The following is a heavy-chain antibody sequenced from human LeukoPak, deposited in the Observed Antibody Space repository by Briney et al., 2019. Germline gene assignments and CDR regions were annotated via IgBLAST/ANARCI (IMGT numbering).Heavy chain of an antibody. J-gene: IGHJ4*02. CDR2: IIPMFGIA. V-gene: IGHV1-69*01. CDR3: ARDRPYTGGWRGFDY. Sequence: KISCKGSGYSFTSYWISWVRQAPGQGLEWMGGIIPMFGIANYAQKFQGRVTITADESTSTAYMELSSLRSEDTAVYYCARDRPYTGGWRGFDYWGQGTLVTVSS. D-gene: IGHD6-19*01. CDR1: GYSFTSYW.